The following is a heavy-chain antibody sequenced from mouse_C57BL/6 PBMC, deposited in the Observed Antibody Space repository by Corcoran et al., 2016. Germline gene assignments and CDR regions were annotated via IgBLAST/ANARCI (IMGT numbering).Heavy chain of an antibody. CDR2: IYWDDDK. CDR1: GFSLSTSGMG. J-gene: IGHJ1*03. CDR3: ARSPITTVVRYFDG. V-gene: IGHV8-12*01. Sequence: QVTLKESGPGILQSSQTLSLTCSFSGFSLSTSGMGVSWIRQPSGKGLEWLAHIYWDDDKRYNPSLKSRLTISKETSRNQVFLKITSVDTADTATYYCARSPITTVVRYFDGWGTGSTVTVSS. D-gene: IGHD1-1*01.